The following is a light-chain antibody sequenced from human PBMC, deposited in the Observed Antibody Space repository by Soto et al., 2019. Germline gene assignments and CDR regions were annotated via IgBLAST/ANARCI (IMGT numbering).Light chain of an antibody. V-gene: IGKV1-39*01. CDR1: QSISNS. J-gene: IGKJ1*01. Sequence: DIQLTQSPSSLSASVGDRVTISCRASQSISNSLNWYQKKPGKAPNLLIYGTSGLHSGVPSRFSASGSGTDFTLTISSLQRGDFATYYCQQSYSSLWTFGQGTKVEI. CDR3: QQSYSSLWT. CDR2: GTS.